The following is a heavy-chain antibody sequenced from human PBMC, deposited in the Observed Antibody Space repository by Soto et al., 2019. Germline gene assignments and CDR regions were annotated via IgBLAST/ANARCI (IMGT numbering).Heavy chain of an antibody. CDR3: ARAIGPTLFDY. J-gene: IGHJ4*02. CDR2: IGTTGDT. Sequence: GGSLRLSCSASGFTFSSYDMHWVRQGTGKGLEWVSAIGTTGDTYYAGSVKGRFTISRENAKNSLYLQMNSLRAGDTAIYFCARAIGPTLFDYWGQGTLVTV. D-gene: IGHD3-22*01. CDR1: GFTFSSYD. V-gene: IGHV3-13*04.